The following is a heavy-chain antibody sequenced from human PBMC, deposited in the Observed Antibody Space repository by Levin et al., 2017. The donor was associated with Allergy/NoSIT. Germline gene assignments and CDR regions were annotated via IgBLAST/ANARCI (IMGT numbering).Heavy chain of an antibody. D-gene: IGHD6-13*01. J-gene: IGHJ6*02. Sequence: SVKVSCKASGGTFSSYAISWVRQAPGQGLEWMGGIIPIFGTANYAQKFQGRVTITADESTSTAYMELSSLRSEDTAVYYCARDLYSSSWYGWVPGYDGMDGWGQGTTVTVSS. CDR1: GGTFSSYA. V-gene: IGHV1-69*13. CDR2: IIPIFGTA. CDR3: ARDLYSSSWYGWVPGYDGMDG.